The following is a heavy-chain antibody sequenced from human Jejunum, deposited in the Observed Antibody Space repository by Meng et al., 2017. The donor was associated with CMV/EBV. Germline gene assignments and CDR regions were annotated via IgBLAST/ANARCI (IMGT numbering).Heavy chain of an antibody. CDR2: IKPNSGDT. V-gene: IGHV1-2*02. CDR1: WYFFRGPF. J-gene: IGHJ4*02. CDR3: ARDHAWGADY. Sequence: ASWYFFRGPFLHWVRPAPGQGLWWMGWIKPNSGDTNYAQNFQGRVTMTSDSSFNTAYMELSRLTSDDTAVYYCARDHAWGADYWGQGTLVTVSS. D-gene: IGHD7-27*01.